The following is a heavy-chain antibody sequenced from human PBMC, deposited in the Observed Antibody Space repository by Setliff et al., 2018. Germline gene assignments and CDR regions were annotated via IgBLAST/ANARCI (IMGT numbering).Heavy chain of an antibody. V-gene: IGHV1-8*02. D-gene: IGHD3-3*01. CDR3: ARGPSPYYDFWSGYYFHYYYYMDV. CDR1: GYTFTSYD. J-gene: IGHJ6*03. Sequence: ASVKVSCKASGYTFTSYDINWVRQATGQGLEWMGWMNPNSGNTGYAQKLQGRVTMTRNTSISTAYMELSSLRSEDTAVYYCARGPSPYYDFWSGYYFHYYYYMDVWGKGTTVTVSS. CDR2: MNPNSGNT.